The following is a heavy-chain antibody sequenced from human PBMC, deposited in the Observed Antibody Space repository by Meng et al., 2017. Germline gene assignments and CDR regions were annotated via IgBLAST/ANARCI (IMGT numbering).Heavy chain of an antibody. D-gene: IGHD2-21*02. CDR2: ISDDGSNK. J-gene: IGHJ6*02. CDR3: ARDAGAYCGGDCYSPGRNYYYGMDV. CDR1: GFTFSSYA. V-gene: IGHV3-30*04. Sequence: GGSLRLSCAASGFTFSSYAMHWVRQAQGKGLEWVAVISDDGSNKYYADSVKGRFTISRDNSKNTLYLQMNSLRAEDTAVYYCARDAGAYCGGDCYSPGRNYYYGMDVWGQGNMVTVSS.